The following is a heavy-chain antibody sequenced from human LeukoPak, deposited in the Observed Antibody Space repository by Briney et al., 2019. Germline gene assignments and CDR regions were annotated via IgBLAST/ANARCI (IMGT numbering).Heavy chain of an antibody. Sequence: GGSLRLSCAASGFTFSNAWMSWVRQAPGKGLEWVGRIKSKTDGGTTDYAAPVKGRFTISRDDSKNTLYLQMNSLKTEDTAVYYCTTGWRTVGSGWYWVRYYFDYWGQGTLVTVSS. CDR1: GFTFSNAW. J-gene: IGHJ4*02. D-gene: IGHD6-19*01. CDR2: IKSKTDGGTT. V-gene: IGHV3-15*01. CDR3: TTGWRTVGSGWYWVRYYFDY.